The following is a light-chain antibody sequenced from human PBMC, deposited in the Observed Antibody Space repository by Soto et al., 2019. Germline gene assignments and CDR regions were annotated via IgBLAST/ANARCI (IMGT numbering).Light chain of an antibody. CDR3: QQFGTSRLT. V-gene: IGKV3-20*01. CDR1: QSVSSRS. J-gene: IGKJ4*01. CDR2: GAS. Sequence: EIVLTQSPGTLSLSPGERASLSCSASQSVSSRSLAWYQQKPGQAPRLLIYGASNRATGIPDRFSGSGSGTDFTLTISRLEPEDFATYYCQQFGTSRLTFGGGTKVDI.